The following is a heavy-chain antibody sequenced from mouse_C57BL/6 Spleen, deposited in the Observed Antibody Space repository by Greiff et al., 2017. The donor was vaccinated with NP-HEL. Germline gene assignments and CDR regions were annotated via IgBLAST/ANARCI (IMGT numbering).Heavy chain of an antibody. CDR3: ARDRVYDGDVFAY. V-gene: IGHV5-4*01. J-gene: IGHJ3*01. Sequence: EVQLVESGGGLVKPGGSLKLSCAASGFTFSSYAMSWVRQTPEKRLEWVATISDGGSYTYYPDNVKGRFTISRDNAKNNLYLQMSHLTSEDTAMYDCARDRVYDGDVFAYWGQGTLVTVSA. CDR1: GFTFSSYA. D-gene: IGHD2-3*01. CDR2: ISDGGSYT.